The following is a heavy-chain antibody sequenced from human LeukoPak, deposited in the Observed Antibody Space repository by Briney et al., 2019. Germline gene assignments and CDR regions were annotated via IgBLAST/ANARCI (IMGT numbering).Heavy chain of an antibody. CDR3: ARDLGVCSSTSCPQPVGAFDY. CDR2: INPSGGST. Sequence: ASVKVSCKASGYTCTSYYMHWVRQAPGQGLEWMGIINPSGGSTSYAQKFQGRVTMTRDTSTSTVYMELSSLRSEDTPVYYCARDLGVCSSTSCPQPVGAFDYWGQGTLVTVSS. D-gene: IGHD2-2*01. V-gene: IGHV1-46*01. J-gene: IGHJ4*02. CDR1: GYTCTSYY.